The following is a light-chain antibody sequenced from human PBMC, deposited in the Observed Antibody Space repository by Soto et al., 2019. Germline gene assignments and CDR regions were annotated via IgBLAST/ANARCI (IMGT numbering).Light chain of an antibody. Sequence: QSALTQPASVSGSPGQSITISCTGTSSDVGGYNYVSWYQHHPGKAPKLMIYDVTSRPSGVSNRFSGSKSGNTASLTISGLQAEDEADYYCSSYTSSSTYVFGTGTKVTVI. CDR1: SSDVGGYNY. J-gene: IGLJ1*01. CDR2: DVT. CDR3: SSYTSSSTYV. V-gene: IGLV2-14*03.